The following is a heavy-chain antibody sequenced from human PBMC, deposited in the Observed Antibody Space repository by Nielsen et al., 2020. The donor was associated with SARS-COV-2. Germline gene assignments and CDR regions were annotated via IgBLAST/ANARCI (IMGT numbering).Heavy chain of an antibody. V-gene: IGHV3-73*01. J-gene: IGHJ6*02. CDR3: KHYYERDV. CDR1: GFTFGDSI. CDR2: VRSKTNNYET. Sequence: GESLKISCAASGFTFGDSIIHWVRQASGKGPEWVGRVRSKTNNYETAYAASVKGRFTISRDESKNMAYLQMTSLKTEDTAVYYCKHYYERDVWGQGTTVTVSS.